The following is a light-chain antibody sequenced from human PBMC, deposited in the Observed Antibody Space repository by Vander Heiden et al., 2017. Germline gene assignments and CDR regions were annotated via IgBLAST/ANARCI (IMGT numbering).Light chain of an antibody. V-gene: IGKV4-1*01. CDR2: WAP. CDR1: QSIFYSSNNKNF. Sequence: DIVMTQSPDSVAVSLGERATINCKSSQSIFYSSNNKNFLAWYQQKPGQPPKLLIYWAPTRESGVPDRFSGSESGTDFTLTISNLQAEDVAVYYCHQEDSSPHTFGQGTKLEIK. CDR3: HQEDSSPHT. J-gene: IGKJ2*01.